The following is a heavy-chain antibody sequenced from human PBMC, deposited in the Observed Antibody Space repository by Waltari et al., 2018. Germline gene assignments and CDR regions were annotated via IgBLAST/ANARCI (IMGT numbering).Heavy chain of an antibody. CDR3: ARADSSGYSDVFDY. CDR2: IYTRGST. CDR1: GGSISSYY. Sequence: QVQLQESGPGLVKPSETLSLTCTVSGGSISSYYWSWIRQPAGKGLEWIGRIYTRGSTNYNPSLKSRGTMSVDTSKNQFSLKLSSVTAADTAVYYCARADSSGYSDVFDYWGQGTLVTVSS. D-gene: IGHD3-22*01. J-gene: IGHJ4*02. V-gene: IGHV4-4*07.